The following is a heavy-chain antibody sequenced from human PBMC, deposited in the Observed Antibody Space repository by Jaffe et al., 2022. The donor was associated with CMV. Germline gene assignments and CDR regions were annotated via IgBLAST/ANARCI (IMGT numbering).Heavy chain of an antibody. CDR1: GFTFTSFW. J-gene: IGHJ4*02. Sequence: VQLVESGGGVVQPGGSLRLSCTASGFTFTSFWISWFRQAPGKGLEWVANIKQDGSDRYYGDSVKGRFTISRDNAKNSVFLEMSSLRAGDTAVYYCTREMARTGSPPDYWGQGTLVTVSS. CDR2: IKQDGSDR. D-gene: IGHD3-9*01. V-gene: IGHV3-7*01. CDR3: TREMARTGSPPDY.